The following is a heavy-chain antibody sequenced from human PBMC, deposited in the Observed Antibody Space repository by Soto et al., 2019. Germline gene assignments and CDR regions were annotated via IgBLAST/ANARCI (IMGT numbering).Heavy chain of an antibody. V-gene: IGHV4-31*03. CDR2: IYYSGST. CDR1: GGSISSGDYY. J-gene: IGHJ5*02. CDR3: ARWWSGSRQGFDP. Sequence: QVQLQESGPGLVKPSQTLSLTCTVSGGSISSGDYYWSWIRQHPGKGLEWIGYIYYSGSTYYNPSLKSRFTRSVDTSKTQFSLKLSSVTAADTAVYYCARWWSGSRQGFDPWGQGTLVTVSS. D-gene: IGHD3-3*01.